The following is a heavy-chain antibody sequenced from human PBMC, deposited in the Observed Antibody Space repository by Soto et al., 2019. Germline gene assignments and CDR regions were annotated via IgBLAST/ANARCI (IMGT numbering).Heavy chain of an antibody. D-gene: IGHD4-17*01. V-gene: IGHV4-31*01. Sequence: ASETQSRSGTLCGGSIIRGRYYWSWDRQHPWTGLEWIGYIYYSGSTYYNPSLTSPVTISVDTSKNQFSLKLSSVTAADTALYYCARDRVGYGDFESWGQGTLVTVSS. J-gene: IGHJ5*01. CDR3: ARDRVGYGDFES. CDR2: IYYSGST. CDR1: GGSIIRGRYY.